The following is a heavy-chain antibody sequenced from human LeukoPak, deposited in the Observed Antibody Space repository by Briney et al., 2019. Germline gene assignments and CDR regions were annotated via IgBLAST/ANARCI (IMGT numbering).Heavy chain of an antibody. CDR2: IYYSGST. CDR3: ARERYCSGGSCYEGNWFDP. D-gene: IGHD2-15*01. CDR1: GGSISSSSYY. J-gene: IGHJ5*02. Sequence: SETLSLTCTVSGGSISSSSYYWGWIRQPPGKGLEWIGSIYYSGSTYYNPSLKSRVTISVDTSKNQFSLKLSSVTAADTAVYYCARERYCSGGSCYEGNWFDPWGQGTLVTVSS. V-gene: IGHV4-39*07.